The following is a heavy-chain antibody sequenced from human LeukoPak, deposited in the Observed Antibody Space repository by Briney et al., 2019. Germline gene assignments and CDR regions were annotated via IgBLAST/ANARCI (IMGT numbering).Heavy chain of an antibody. CDR2: INHSGST. CDR1: GGSFSGYY. D-gene: IGHD2-2*02. Sequence: SETLSLTCAVYGGSFSGYYRSWIRQPQGKGLEWIGEINHSGSTNYNPSLKSRVTISVDTSKNQFSLKLSSVTAADTAVYYCARGRFARTIPAPTFDYWGQGTLVTVSS. CDR3: ARGRFARTIPAPTFDY. J-gene: IGHJ4*02. V-gene: IGHV4-34*01.